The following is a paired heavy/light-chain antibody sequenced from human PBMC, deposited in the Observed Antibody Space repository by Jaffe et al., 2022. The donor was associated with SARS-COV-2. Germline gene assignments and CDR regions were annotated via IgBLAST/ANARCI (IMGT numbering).Light chain of an antibody. CDR3: QQYLNGSPT. CDR1: LSVLYSPNNKNY. V-gene: IGKV4-1*01. Sequence: DIVMTQSPDSLAVSLGERATINCKSSLSVLYSPNNKNYLAWYQQKPGQTPKVLFYWASTRESGVPDRFSGSGSGTDFTLTISSLQAEDVAVYYCQQYLNGSPTFGQGTKVEIK. J-gene: IGKJ1*01. CDR2: WAS.
Heavy chain of an antibody. CDR3: ARGGASSKWFDL. J-gene: IGHJ5*02. V-gene: IGHV4-59*01. CDR1: GGSISSYY. D-gene: IGHD4-4*01. Sequence: QVQLQESGPGLVKPSETLSLTCTVSGGSISSYYWSWIRHTPGKGLEWIGYIYYSGTTNYNPSLKSRVTISVDTSKNQFSLKLGSVTAADTAVYYCARGGASSKWFDLWGQGTLVTVSS. CDR2: IYYSGTT.